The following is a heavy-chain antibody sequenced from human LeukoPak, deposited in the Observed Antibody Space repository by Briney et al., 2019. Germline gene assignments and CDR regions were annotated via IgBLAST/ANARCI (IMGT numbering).Heavy chain of an antibody. Sequence: PSETLSLTCTVSGGSISSSGYYWGWIRQPPGKGLEWIGSIYYSGSTYYNPSLKSRVTISVDTSKNQFSLKLSSVTAADTAVYYCARRDWTKRGFDYWGQGTLVTVSS. CDR3: ARRDWTKRGFDY. J-gene: IGHJ4*02. D-gene: IGHD1/OR15-1a*01. CDR2: IYYSGST. CDR1: GGSISSSGYY. V-gene: IGHV4-39*01.